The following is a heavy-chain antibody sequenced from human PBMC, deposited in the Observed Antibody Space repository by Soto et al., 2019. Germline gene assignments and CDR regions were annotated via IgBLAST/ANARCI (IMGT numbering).Heavy chain of an antibody. J-gene: IGHJ6*02. CDR3: AREWMVVVPAARLDYYGMDV. CDR1: VGTLSSYA. V-gene: IGHV1-69*06. D-gene: IGHD2-2*01. CDR2: IIPIFGTA. Sequence: SVKIWCKTPVGTLSSYAISWVRQAPGQGLEWMGGIIPIFGTANYARKFQGRVTITADKSTSTAYMELRSLRSEDTAVYYCAREWMVVVPAARLDYYGMDVRGRGTTVTVSS.